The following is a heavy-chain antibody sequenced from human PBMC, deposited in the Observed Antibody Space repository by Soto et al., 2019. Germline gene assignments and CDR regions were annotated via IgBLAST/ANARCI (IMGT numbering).Heavy chain of an antibody. CDR1: GFTFSDCY. J-gene: IGHJ4*02. CDR3: ATGDKAKVSFDH. D-gene: IGHD7-27*01. CDR2: ISSSGSPI. V-gene: IGHV3-11*01. Sequence: GGSLRLSCAASGFTFSDCYIIWIRQAPGKGLEWVSYISSSGSPIYYSDSVKGRFTISRDNAKNSLYLKMTSLRAEDTAVYFCATGDKAKVSFDHWGQRTLVTFSS.